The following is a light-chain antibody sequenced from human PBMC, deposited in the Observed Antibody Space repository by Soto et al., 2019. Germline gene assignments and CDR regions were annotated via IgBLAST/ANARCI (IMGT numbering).Light chain of an antibody. Sequence: EIMMTQSPATLSVTQGERATLSCRASQSVSNNLAWYQQKPVQAPRLLIYYASTRATGIPVRFSGRGSGTEFTLTISSLQSEDVALYYCQQYNNWPPITFGQGTRLEIK. CDR1: QSVSNN. CDR2: YAS. J-gene: IGKJ5*01. CDR3: QQYNNWPPIT. V-gene: IGKV3-15*01.